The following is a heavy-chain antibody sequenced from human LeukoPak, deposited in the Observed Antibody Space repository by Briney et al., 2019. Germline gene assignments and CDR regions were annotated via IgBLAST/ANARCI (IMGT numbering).Heavy chain of an antibody. CDR3: ARIGSYGSGYYHYYYMDV. CDR2: ISWNSGSI. J-gene: IGHJ6*03. CDR1: GFTFDDYA. D-gene: IGHD3-10*01. Sequence: GGSLRLSCAASGFTFDDYAMHWVRQAPGKGLEWVSGISWNSGSIGYADSVKGRFTISRDNAKNSLYLQMNSLRADDTAVYYCARIGSYGSGYYHYYYMDVWGKGTTVTVSS. V-gene: IGHV3-9*01.